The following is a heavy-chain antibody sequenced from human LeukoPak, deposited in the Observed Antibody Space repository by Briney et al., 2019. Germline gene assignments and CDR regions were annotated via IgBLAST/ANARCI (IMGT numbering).Heavy chain of an antibody. CDR2: IYYSGNT. V-gene: IGHV4-61*01. CDR3: ASFRSRGIWSGFDY. J-gene: IGHJ4*02. D-gene: IGHD3-3*01. CDR1: GGSVSSGSYY. Sequence: SETLSLTCTVSGGSVSSGSYYWSWIRQPPGQGLEWIGYIYYSGNTNYNPSLKSRVTISVDTSKNQFSLKLSSVTAADTAVYYCASFRSRGIWSGFDYWGQGTLVTVSS.